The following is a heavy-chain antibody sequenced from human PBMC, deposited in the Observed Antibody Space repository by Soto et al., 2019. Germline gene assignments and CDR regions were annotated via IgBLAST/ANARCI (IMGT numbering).Heavy chain of an antibody. CDR1: GFIFSNFG. D-gene: IGHD6-6*01. J-gene: IGHJ4*02. Sequence: SLRLSCVASGFIFSNFGMHWVRQAPGKGLGWVAVISSDEKIKQYADSVRGRFAISRDNSKNTLYLQMTSLRAEDTAIYYCARGLRSVLDYWGQGTLVTVSS. V-gene: IGHV3-33*01. CDR2: ISSDEKIK. CDR3: ARGLRSVLDY.